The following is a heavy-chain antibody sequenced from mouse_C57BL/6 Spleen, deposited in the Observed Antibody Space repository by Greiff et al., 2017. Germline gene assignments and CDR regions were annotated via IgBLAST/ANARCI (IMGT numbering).Heavy chain of an antibody. CDR3: ARYSNYGAYAMDY. Sequence: DVQLVESGGGLVQPGGSLSLSCAASGFTFTDYYMSWVRQPPGKALEWLGFIRNKANGYTTEYSASVKGRFTISRDNSQSILYLQMNALRAEDSATYYCARYSNYGAYAMDYWGQGTSVTVSS. CDR2: IRNKANGYTT. CDR1: GFTFTDYY. D-gene: IGHD2-1*01. J-gene: IGHJ4*01. V-gene: IGHV7-3*01.